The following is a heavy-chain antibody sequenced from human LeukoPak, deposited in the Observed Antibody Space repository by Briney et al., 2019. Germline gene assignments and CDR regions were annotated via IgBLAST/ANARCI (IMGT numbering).Heavy chain of an antibody. D-gene: IGHD1-26*01. Sequence: GGSLRLSCAASGFTFSSYSMNWVRQAPGKGLEWVSYISSSSSTIYYADSVKGRFTISRDNAKNSLYLQMNSLRAEDTAVYYCARDSRIVLNVGFDYWGQGTLVTVSS. V-gene: IGHV3-48*01. CDR2: ISSSSSTI. CDR3: ARDSRIVLNVGFDY. CDR1: GFTFSSYS. J-gene: IGHJ4*02.